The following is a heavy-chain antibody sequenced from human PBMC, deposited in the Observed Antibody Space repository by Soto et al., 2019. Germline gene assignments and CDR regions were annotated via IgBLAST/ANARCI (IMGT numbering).Heavy chain of an antibody. CDR3: AKDREVRGYYYMDV. J-gene: IGHJ6*03. CDR2: ISGSGGST. CDR1: GFTFSSYA. V-gene: IGHV3-23*01. Sequence: GESLKISCAASGFTFSSYAMSWVRQAPGKGLEWVSAISGSGGSTYYADSVKGRFTISRDNSKNTLYLQMNSLRAEDTAVYYCAKDREVRGYYYMDVWGKGTTVTVSS. D-gene: IGHD1-1*01.